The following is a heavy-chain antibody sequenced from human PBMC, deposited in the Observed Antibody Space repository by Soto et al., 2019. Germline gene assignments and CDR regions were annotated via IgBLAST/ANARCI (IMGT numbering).Heavy chain of an antibody. CDR1: GGSISSGGYS. D-gene: IGHD5-12*01. CDR2: IYYSGSA. Sequence: PSETLSLTCAVSGGSISSGGYSCNWIRQPPGKGLEWIGYIYYSGSAYYSPALKTRVSIGIDASKNQVSLILNSVTAADTAVYYCARGGYNGYGTFDHWGQGTLVTVSS. CDR3: ARGGYNGYGTFDH. J-gene: IGHJ4*02. V-gene: IGHV4-30-2*01.